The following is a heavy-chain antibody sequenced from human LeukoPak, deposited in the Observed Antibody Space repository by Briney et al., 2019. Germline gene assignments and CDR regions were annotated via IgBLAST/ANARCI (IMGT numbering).Heavy chain of an antibody. Sequence: ASVKVSCKASGYTYTSYGISWVRQAPGQGLEWMGWISAHNGNINYAQKLQGRVTMTKDTSTNTAYMELRSLTSDDTAVYYCARDGYFDCWGQGTLVTVSS. CDR1: GYTYTSYG. CDR3: ARDGYFDC. CDR2: ISAHNGNI. V-gene: IGHV1-18*01. J-gene: IGHJ4*02.